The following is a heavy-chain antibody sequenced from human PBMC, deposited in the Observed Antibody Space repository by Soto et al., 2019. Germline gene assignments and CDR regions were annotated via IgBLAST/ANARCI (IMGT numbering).Heavy chain of an antibody. Sequence: SGPTLVNPTETLTLTFTVSGFSLSNARMGVRWNRQPPGKALEWLAHIFSNDEKSYSTSLKSRLTISKDTSKSQVVLTMTNMDPVDTATYYCARIYVVVPAAKTNWFDPWGQGTLVTVSS. CDR1: GFSLSNARMG. CDR2: IFSNDEK. V-gene: IGHV2-26*01. D-gene: IGHD2-2*01. CDR3: ARIYVVVPAAKTNWFDP. J-gene: IGHJ5*02.